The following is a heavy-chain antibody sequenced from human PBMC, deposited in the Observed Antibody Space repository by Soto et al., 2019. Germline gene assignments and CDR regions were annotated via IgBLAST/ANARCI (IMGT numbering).Heavy chain of an antibody. D-gene: IGHD3-3*01. CDR3: AISDFWRGYQLWGLDY. CDR2: IIPIFGTA. J-gene: IGHJ4*02. V-gene: IGHV1-69*01. Sequence: QVQLVQSGAEVKKPGSSVKVSCKASGGTFSSYAISWVRQAPGQGLEWMGGIIPIFGTANYAQKFQGRVTSNADESTSTAYRELSSLSSEDTAVDYCAISDFWRGYQLWGLDYWGQGTLVTVSS. CDR1: GGTFSSYA.